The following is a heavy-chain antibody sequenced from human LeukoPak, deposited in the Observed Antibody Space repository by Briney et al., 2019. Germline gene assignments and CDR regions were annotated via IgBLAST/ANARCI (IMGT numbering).Heavy chain of an antibody. CDR1: GGSISSGGYY. Sequence: SQTLSLTCTVSGGSISSGGYYWSWIRQPPGKGLEWIGYIYHSGSTYYNPSLKSRVTISVDRSKNQFSLKLSSVTAADTAVYYCARVGSTTNFDYWGQGTLVTVSS. CDR2: IYHSGST. J-gene: IGHJ4*02. V-gene: IGHV4-30-2*01. D-gene: IGHD4-11*01. CDR3: ARVGSTTNFDY.